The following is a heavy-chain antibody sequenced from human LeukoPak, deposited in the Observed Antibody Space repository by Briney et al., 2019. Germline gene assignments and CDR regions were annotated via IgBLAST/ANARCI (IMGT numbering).Heavy chain of an antibody. Sequence: GGSLRLSCAASGFTFSSYGMHWVRQAPGKGLEWVAFIRYDGSNKYYADSVKGRFTISRDNSKNTLYLQMNSLRAEDTAVYYCAKDRGRELHPDYFDYWGQGTLVTVSS. D-gene: IGHD1-26*01. CDR1: GFTFSSYG. J-gene: IGHJ4*02. CDR3: AKDRGRELHPDYFDY. CDR2: IRYDGSNK. V-gene: IGHV3-30*02.